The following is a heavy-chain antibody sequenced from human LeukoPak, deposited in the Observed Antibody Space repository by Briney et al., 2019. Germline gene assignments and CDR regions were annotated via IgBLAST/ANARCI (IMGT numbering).Heavy chain of an antibody. D-gene: IGHD3-22*01. J-gene: IGHJ6*02. CDR3: ARDQLDSSGSRIYYYYGMDV. CDR1: GYTFTSYG. V-gene: IGHV1-18*01. Sequence: GASVKVSCKASGYTFTSYGISWVRQAPGQGLEWMGWISAYNGNTNYAQKLQGRVTMTTDTSTSTAYMELRSLRSVGTAVYYCARDQLDSSGSRIYYYYGMDVWGQGTTVTVSS. CDR2: ISAYNGNT.